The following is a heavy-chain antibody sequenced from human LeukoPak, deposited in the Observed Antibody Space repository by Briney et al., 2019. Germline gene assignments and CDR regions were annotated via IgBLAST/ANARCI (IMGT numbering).Heavy chain of an antibody. CDR1: GFSFSTYG. V-gene: IGHV3-30*02. Sequence: PGGSLSLYCAASGFSFSTYGMFWLRQAQGQGLEGVAFIRFDGSNQYYKGYVKGRFTISRDNSRNNLYLQINSLSAEDMAVYYCAKVGLHDPRGHFYYMDVWGKGATVTVSS. CDR3: AKVGLHDPRGHFYYMDV. J-gene: IGHJ6*03. CDR2: IRFDGSNQ. D-gene: IGHD2-15*01.